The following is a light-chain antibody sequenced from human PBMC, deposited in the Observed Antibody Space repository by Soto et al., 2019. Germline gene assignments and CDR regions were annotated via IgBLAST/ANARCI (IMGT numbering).Light chain of an antibody. Sequence: QSVLTQPASVSGSPRQSITISCTGASSDVGGYTYVSWYQQHPGKAPKLMIYEVNNRPSGVSHRFSGSKSGNTASLTISGLQAEDEADYYCSSYTSGSTLYVFGTGTKVTVL. CDR2: EVN. CDR3: SSYTSGSTLYV. CDR1: SSDVGGYTY. J-gene: IGLJ1*01. V-gene: IGLV2-14*01.